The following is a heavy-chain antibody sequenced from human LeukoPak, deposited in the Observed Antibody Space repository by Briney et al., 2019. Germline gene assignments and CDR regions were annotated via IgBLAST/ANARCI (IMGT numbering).Heavy chain of an antibody. CDR2: MYYSGGT. D-gene: IGHD6-13*01. V-gene: IGHV4-59*01. J-gene: IGHJ4*02. CDR3: ARDRTIAAAGVFDY. Sequence: SETLSLTCFVSGGSIIRDYWSWIRQPPGKGLEWIGYMYYSGGTNYNPSLKSRVSISGDMSKNQFSLKVSSVTAADTAVYYCARDRTIAAAGVFDYWGQGTLVTVSS. CDR1: GGSIIRDY.